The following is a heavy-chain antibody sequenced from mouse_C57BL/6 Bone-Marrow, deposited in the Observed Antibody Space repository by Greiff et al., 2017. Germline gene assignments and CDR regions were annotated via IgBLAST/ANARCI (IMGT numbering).Heavy chain of an antibody. CDR3: ARQRRLRRAWFAY. J-gene: IGHJ3*01. V-gene: IGHV5-6*01. CDR2: ISSGGSYT. D-gene: IGHD2-4*01. Sequence: EVQRVESGGDLVKPGGSLKLSCAASGFTFSSYGMSWVRQTPDKRLEWVATISSGGSYTYYPDSVKGRFTISRDNAKNTLYLQMSSLKSEDTAMYYCARQRRLRRAWFAYWGQGTLVTVSA. CDR1: GFTFSSYG.